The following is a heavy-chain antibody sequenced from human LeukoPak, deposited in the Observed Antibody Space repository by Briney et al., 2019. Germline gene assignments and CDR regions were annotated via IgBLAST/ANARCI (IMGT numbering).Heavy chain of an antibody. CDR3: ARITMVRGVIGYYFDY. J-gene: IGHJ4*02. CDR1: GYTFTSYA. Sequence: ASVKVSCKASGYTFTSYAMHWVHQAPGQRLEWMGWINAGNGNTKYSQKFQGRVTITRDTSASTAYMELSSLRSEDTAVYYCARITMVRGVIGYYFDYWGQGTLVTVSS. D-gene: IGHD3-10*01. CDR2: INAGNGNT. V-gene: IGHV1-3*01.